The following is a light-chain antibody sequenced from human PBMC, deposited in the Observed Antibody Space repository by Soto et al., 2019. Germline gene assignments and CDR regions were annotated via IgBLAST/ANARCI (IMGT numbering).Light chain of an antibody. J-gene: IGLJ1*01. CDR1: SSNIGARYD. CDR3: QSYDSSLNRV. Sequence: QSVLTQPPSVSGAPGQKITISCTGSSSNIGARYDVHWYRQLPGTAPKLLLYGDNNRPSGVPDRFSGSRSGASASLAITGLQADDEADYFCQSYDSSLNRVFGTGTKVTVL. CDR2: GDN. V-gene: IGLV1-40*01.